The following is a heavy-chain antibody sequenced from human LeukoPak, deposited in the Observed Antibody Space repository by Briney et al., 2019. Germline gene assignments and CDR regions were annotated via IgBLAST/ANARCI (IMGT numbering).Heavy chain of an antibody. CDR1: GFTFSNNG. J-gene: IGHJ4*02. Sequence: GGSLRLSCAASGFTFSNNGMHWVRQAPGKGLEWVAVIWYDGSNKYYVDSVKGRFTVSRDNAKNSLYLQMNSLRAEDTAAYFCAREIAGSYQDWGQGTLVTVSS. V-gene: IGHV3-33*01. CDR2: IWYDGSNK. CDR3: AREIAGSYQD. D-gene: IGHD3-16*02.